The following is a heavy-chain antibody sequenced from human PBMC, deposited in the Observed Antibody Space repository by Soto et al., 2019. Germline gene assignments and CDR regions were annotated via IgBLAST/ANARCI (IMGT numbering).Heavy chain of an antibody. Sequence: EVQLLESGGGLVQPGGSLRLSCAVSGFTFSTYAMSWVRQAPGKGLEWVSVISGSGGSTNYADSVKGRFTSSRDNSKNTLYLQMNSLRAEDTAVYYCAKALGSSGYYVTLENWGQGTLVTVSS. CDR1: GFTFSTYA. CDR3: AKALGSSGYYVTLEN. D-gene: IGHD3-22*01. V-gene: IGHV3-23*01. J-gene: IGHJ4*02. CDR2: ISGSGGST.